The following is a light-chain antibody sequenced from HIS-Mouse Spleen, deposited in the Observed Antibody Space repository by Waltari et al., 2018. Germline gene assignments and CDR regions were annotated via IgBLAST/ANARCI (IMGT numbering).Light chain of an antibody. J-gene: IGLJ2*01. CDR2: EDS. CDR1: PLPKNY. V-gene: IGLV3-10*01. Sequence: SYDLTQPPSVSVSPGQTARITCSGDPLPKNYAYGYQQKSGQAPVLVIYEDSKRPSGIPERFSGSSSGTMATLTISGAQVEDEADYYCYSTDSSGNHRVFGGGTKLTVL. CDR3: YSTDSSGNHRV.